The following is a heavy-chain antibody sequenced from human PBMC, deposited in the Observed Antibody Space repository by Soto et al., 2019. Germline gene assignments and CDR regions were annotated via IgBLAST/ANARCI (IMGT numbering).Heavy chain of an antibody. CDR3: ARDARIAVAGTDS. J-gene: IGHJ4*02. CDR2: ISGPASST. V-gene: IGHV3-23*01. CDR1: GFMFSSYA. Sequence: PGESLKISCAASGFMFSSYAMTWVRQAPGKGLEWVSSISGPASSTYYADAVKGRFTISRDNSKNTLYLQMDSLRVEDTAVYYCARDARIAVAGTDSWGQGTLVTVSS. D-gene: IGHD6-19*01.